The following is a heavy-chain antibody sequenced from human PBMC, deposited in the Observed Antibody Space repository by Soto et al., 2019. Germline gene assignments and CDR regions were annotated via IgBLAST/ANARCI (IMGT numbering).Heavy chain of an antibody. CDR1: GGSISSGGYY. D-gene: IGHD4-17*01. CDR2: IYYSATT. J-gene: IGHJ3*01. Sequence: SETLSLTCTVSGGSISSGGYYWTWIRQLPGKGLEWIGYIYYSATTSYNPSLESRVTISIDTSKKQFSLKLASVTAADTAVYYCARAYRTGDYGVWGQGTMVTVSS. V-gene: IGHV4-31*03. CDR3: ARAYRTGDYGV.